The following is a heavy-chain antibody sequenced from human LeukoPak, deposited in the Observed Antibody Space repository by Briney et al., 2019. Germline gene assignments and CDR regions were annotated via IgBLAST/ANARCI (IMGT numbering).Heavy chain of an antibody. CDR2: INPNSGGT. CDR3: AKDGRWLQLEYYFDY. J-gene: IGHJ4*02. D-gene: IGHD5-24*01. CDR1: GYTFTGYY. Sequence: ASVKVSCKASGYTFTGYYMHWVRQAPGQGPEWMGWINPNSGGTNYAQKFQGRVTMTRDTSISTAYMELSRLRSDDTAFYYCAKDGRWLQLEYYFDYWGQGTLVTVSS. V-gene: IGHV1-2*02.